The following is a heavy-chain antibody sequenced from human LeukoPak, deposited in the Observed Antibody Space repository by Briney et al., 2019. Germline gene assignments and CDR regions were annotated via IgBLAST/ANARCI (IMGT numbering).Heavy chain of an antibody. Sequence: ASVKVSCKASGYTFTGYYMHWVRQAPGQGLEWMGWINPNSGGTNYAQKFQGRVTMTRDTSISTVYMELSRLRSDDTAVYYCAQSAGYSGYDGGWGQGTLVTVSS. CDR1: GYTFTGYY. CDR3: AQSAGYSGYDGG. CDR2: INPNSGGT. J-gene: IGHJ4*02. V-gene: IGHV1-2*02. D-gene: IGHD5-12*01.